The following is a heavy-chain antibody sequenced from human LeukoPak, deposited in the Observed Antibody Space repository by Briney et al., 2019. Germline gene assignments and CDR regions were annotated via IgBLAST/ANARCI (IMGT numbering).Heavy chain of an antibody. D-gene: IGHD1-26*01. V-gene: IGHV4-38-2*01. CDR1: GYSINNGYY. CDR2: IYHSGST. J-gene: IGHJ3*02. Sequence: PSETLSLTCAVSGYSINNGYYWGWIRRPPGKGLEWIGSIYHSGSTYYNPSLKSRVTISVDTSKNQFSLKLNSVTAADTAVYYCARGAYSGSLEGAFDIWGQGTMVTVSS. CDR3: ARGAYSGSLEGAFDI.